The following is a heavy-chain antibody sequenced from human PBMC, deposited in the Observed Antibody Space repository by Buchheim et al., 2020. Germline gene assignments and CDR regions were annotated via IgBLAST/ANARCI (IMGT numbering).Heavy chain of an antibody. J-gene: IGHJ6*02. CDR2: LYSSGST. Sequence: QVQLQESGPGLVKPSQTLSLTCTVSGGSISSGSYYWSWIRQPAGKGLEWIGRLYSSGSTEYNSSLKSRVTISVDTSKNQFSLTLTSVTAADTAVYYCARGVSVACSLYHMAVWGQGTT. CDR3: ARGVSVACSLYHMAV. V-gene: IGHV4-61*02. CDR1: GGSISSGSYY. D-gene: IGHD6-19*01.